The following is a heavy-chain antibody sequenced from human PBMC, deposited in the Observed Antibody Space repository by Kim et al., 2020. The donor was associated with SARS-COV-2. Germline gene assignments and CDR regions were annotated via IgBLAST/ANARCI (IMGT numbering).Heavy chain of an antibody. V-gene: IGHV4-34*01. CDR1: GGSFSGYY. Sequence: SETLSLTCAVYGGSFSGYYWSWIRQPPGKGLEWIGEINHSGSTNYNPSLKSRVTISVDTSKNQFSLKLSSVTAADTAVYYCAGYCSSTSCYGDYWGQGTLVTVSS. CDR2: INHSGST. J-gene: IGHJ4*02. CDR3: AGYCSSTSCYGDY. D-gene: IGHD2-2*01.